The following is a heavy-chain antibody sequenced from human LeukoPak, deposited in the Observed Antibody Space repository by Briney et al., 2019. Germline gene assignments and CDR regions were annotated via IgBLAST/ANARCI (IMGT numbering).Heavy chain of an antibody. CDR1: GGTFSSYA. CDR3: ARDQWCSGGSCYSGGNWFDP. V-gene: IGHV1-69*05. Sequence: SVKVSCKASGGTFSSYAISWVRQAPGQGLEWMGRIIPIFGTANYAQKLQGRVTITTDESTSKAYMELRRQRSEDTAVYYCARDQWCSGGSCYSGGNWFDPWGQGTLVTVSS. D-gene: IGHD2-15*01. J-gene: IGHJ5*02. CDR2: IIPIFGTA.